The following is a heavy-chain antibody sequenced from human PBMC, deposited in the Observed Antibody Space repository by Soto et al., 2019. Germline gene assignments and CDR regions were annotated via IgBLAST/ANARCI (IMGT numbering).Heavy chain of an antibody. CDR2: IYYSGST. CDR1: GGSISSGGYY. CDR3: ARGELRFWFDP. J-gene: IGHJ5*02. Sequence: QVQLQESGPGLVKPSQTLSLTCTVSGGSISSGGYYWSWIRQHPGKGLEWIGYIYYSGSTHYNPSVKSRVNIPVDTSKNQSSLKVSSVTAADTAVYHCARGELRFWFDPWGQGTLVTVSS. V-gene: IGHV4-31*03. D-gene: IGHD1-26*01.